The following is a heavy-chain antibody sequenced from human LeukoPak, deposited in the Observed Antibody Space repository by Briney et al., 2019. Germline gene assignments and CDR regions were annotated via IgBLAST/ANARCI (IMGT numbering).Heavy chain of an antibody. CDR3: AKDRNDSPFY. CDR1: GFTFSSYG. V-gene: IGHV3-30*18. Sequence: PGGSLGLSCAASGFTFSSYGMHWVRQAPGKGLEWVAVISYDGSNKYYADSVKGRFTISRDNSKNTLYLQMNSLRAEDTAVYYCAKDRNDSPFYWGQGTLVTVSS. J-gene: IGHJ4*02. CDR2: ISYDGSNK. D-gene: IGHD3-22*01.